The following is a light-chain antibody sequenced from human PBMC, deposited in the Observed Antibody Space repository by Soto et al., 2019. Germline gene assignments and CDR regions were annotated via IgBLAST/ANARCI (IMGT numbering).Light chain of an antibody. V-gene: IGKV3-20*01. CDR2: GAS. Sequence: EIGLTQSAATLSLSPGERATLSWRASQSVSSSYLAWYQQKPGQAPRLLIYGASSRATGIPDRFSGSGSGTDFTLTISRLEPEDFAVYYCQHYGSSLTFGQGTKVDIK. CDR3: QHYGSSLT. J-gene: IGKJ1*01. CDR1: QSVSSSY.